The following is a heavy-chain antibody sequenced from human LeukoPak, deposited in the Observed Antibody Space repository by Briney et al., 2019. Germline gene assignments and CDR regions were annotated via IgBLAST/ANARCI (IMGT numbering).Heavy chain of an antibody. D-gene: IGHD3-10*01. CDR1: GGSISSYY. CDR2: IYYSGST. CDR3: ARLSITMARGVIQYFDY. V-gene: IGHV4-59*08. Sequence: NASETLSLTCTVSGGSISSYYWSWIRQPPGKGLEWIGYIYYSGSTNYNPSLKSRVTISVDTSKNQFSLKLSSVTAADTAVYYCARLSITMARGVIQYFDYWGQGTLVTVSS. J-gene: IGHJ4*02.